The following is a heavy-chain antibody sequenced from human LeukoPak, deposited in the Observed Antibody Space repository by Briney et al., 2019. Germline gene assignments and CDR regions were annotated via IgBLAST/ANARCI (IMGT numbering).Heavy chain of an antibody. V-gene: IGHV4-34*01. CDR3: ARRPASLTITIFGVVTPDAFDI. Sequence: SETLSLTCAVYGGSFSGYYWSWIRQPPGKGLEWIGEINHSGSTNYNPSLKSRVTISVDTSKNQFSLKLSSVTAADTAVYYCARRPASLTITIFGVVTPDAFDIWGQGTMVTVSS. CDR2: INHSGST. J-gene: IGHJ3*02. D-gene: IGHD3-3*01. CDR1: GGSFSGYY.